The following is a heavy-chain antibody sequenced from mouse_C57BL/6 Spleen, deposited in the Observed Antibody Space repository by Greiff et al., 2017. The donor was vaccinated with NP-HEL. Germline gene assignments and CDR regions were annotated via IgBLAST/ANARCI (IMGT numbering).Heavy chain of an antibody. CDR3: TTDYGSRIAY. Sequence: VQLQQSGAELVRPGASVKLSCTASGFNIKDDYMHWVKQRPEQGLEWIGWIDPEDGDTEYASQFQGKATITADTSSNTTYLQLSSLTSEDTAVYYCTTDYGSRIAYWGQGTLVTVSA. J-gene: IGHJ3*01. CDR1: GFNIKDDY. CDR2: IDPEDGDT. V-gene: IGHV14-4*01. D-gene: IGHD1-1*01.